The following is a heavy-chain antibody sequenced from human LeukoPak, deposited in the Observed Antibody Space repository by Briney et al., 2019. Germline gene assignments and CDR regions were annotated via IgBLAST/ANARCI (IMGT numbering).Heavy chain of an antibody. Sequence: GGSLRLSCAASGFTFSSYGMHWVRQAPGKGLEWVAFIRYDGSNKYYADSVKGRFTISRDNSKNTLYLQMNSLRAEDTAVCYCAKPYQGPGYYDSSGYYLKYWGQGTLVTVSS. CDR2: IRYDGSNK. J-gene: IGHJ4*02. D-gene: IGHD3-22*01. V-gene: IGHV3-30*02. CDR3: AKPYQGPGYYDSSGYYLKY. CDR1: GFTFSSYG.